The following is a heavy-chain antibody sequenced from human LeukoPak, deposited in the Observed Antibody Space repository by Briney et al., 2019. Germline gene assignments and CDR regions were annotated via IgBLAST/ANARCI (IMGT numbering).Heavy chain of an antibody. J-gene: IGHJ2*01. CDR3: ARRGTIFGPESL. D-gene: IGHD3-3*01. V-gene: IGHV4-4*09. Sequence: SETLSLTCTVAGGSISSYYWSWIRQPPRKGLEWIGYIYTTGSTDYNPSLKSRVTISVDTSKNQLSLNLSSVTAADTAVYYCARRGTIFGPESLWGRGTLVTVSS. CDR2: IYTTGST. CDR1: GGSISSYY.